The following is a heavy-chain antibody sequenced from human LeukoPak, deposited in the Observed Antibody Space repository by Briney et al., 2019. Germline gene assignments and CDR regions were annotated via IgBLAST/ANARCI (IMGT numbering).Heavy chain of an antibody. CDR3: ARDPLSTNDFGI. V-gene: IGHV4-59*01. Sequence: SETLSLTCTVSGGSITNSYWNWIRQSPGKGLEWIGYINYSGSTNYNPSLKSRVTISVDTSKNQFSLKLSSVTAADTAVYFCARDPLSTNDFGIWGQGTMVTVSS. CDR1: GGSITNSY. D-gene: IGHD1-1*01. J-gene: IGHJ3*02. CDR2: INYSGST.